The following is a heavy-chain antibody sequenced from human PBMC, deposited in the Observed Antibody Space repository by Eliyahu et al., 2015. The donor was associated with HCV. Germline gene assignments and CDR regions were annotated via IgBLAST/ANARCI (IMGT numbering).Heavy chain of an antibody. V-gene: IGHV4-61*02. Sequence: QVQLQESGPGLVKPSQTLSLTCTVXGGSISSGSYYWSWXRQPAGKGLEXIGRIYTSGSTNYNPSLKSRVTISVDTSKNQFSLKLSSVTAADTAVYYCAGGYCSGGSCYGFDYWGQXTLVTVSS. J-gene: IGHJ4*02. CDR2: IYTSGST. CDR1: GGSISSGSYY. D-gene: IGHD2-15*01. CDR3: AGGYCSGGSCYGFDY.